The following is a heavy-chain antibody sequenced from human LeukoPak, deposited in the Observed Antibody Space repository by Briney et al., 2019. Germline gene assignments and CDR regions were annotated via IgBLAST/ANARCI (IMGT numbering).Heavy chain of an antibody. CDR2: VSAYNGNT. D-gene: IGHD3-10*01. CDR1: GYTFTSDV. J-gene: IGHJ6*03. CDR3: ARYLVRGAITYYYYMDV. Sequence: ASVKVSCKASGYTFTSDVISWVRQAPGQRLEWMGWVSAYNGNTNYAQKLQGRVTMTTDTSTSTAYMELRSLRSDDTAVYYCARYLVRGAITYYYYMDVWGKGTTVTVSS. V-gene: IGHV1-18*01.